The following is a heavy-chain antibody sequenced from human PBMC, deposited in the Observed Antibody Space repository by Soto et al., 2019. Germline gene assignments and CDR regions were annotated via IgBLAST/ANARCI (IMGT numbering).Heavy chain of an antibody. CDR3: AKDNQRITIFGVGIPYYYYGMDV. Sequence: GSLRLSCAASGFTFSSYGMHWVRQAPGKGLEWVAVISYDGSNKYYADSVKGRFTISRDNSKNTLYLQMNSLRAEDTAVYYCAKDNQRITIFGVGIPYYYYGMDVWGQGTTVTVSS. CDR2: ISYDGSNK. J-gene: IGHJ6*02. CDR1: GFTFSSYG. V-gene: IGHV3-30*18. D-gene: IGHD3-3*01.